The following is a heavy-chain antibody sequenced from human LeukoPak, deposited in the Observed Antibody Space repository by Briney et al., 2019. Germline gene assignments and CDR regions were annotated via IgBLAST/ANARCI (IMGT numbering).Heavy chain of an antibody. CDR2: IWSDGTNK. J-gene: IGHJ4*02. CDR3: AKDAQRGFDYSNSLEY. Sequence: GGSMRLSCAASGFTFSHFGLHWVRQAPGKGLEWVAVIWSDGTNKYYGDSVKGRFIIQRDDSQKTVYLQMNRLRAEDTAIYYCAKDAQRGFDYSNSLEYWGQGSLVTVSS. V-gene: IGHV3-33*06. D-gene: IGHD4-11*01. CDR1: GFTFSHFG.